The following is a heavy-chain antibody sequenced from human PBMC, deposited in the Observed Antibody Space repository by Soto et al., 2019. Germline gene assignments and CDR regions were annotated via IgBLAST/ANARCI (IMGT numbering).Heavy chain of an antibody. V-gene: IGHV4-30-4*01. CDR3: ARHTPAISISDH. J-gene: IGHJ4*02. Sequence: SETLSLTCTVSGGSISSGDYYWSWIRQPPGKGLEWIGYIYYSGSTYYNPSLKSRVTISVDTSKNQFSLKLSSVTAADTAVYYCARHTPAISISDHWGQGSLVTVSS. D-gene: IGHD2-15*01. CDR1: GGSISSGDYY. CDR2: IYYSGST.